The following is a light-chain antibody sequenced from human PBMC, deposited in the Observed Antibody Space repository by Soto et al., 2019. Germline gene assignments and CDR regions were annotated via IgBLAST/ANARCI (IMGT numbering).Light chain of an antibody. CDR1: QSVNSSY. V-gene: IGKV3-20*01. CDR2: GAS. J-gene: IGKJ1*01. Sequence: EIVLTQSPGTLSLSPGERVTLSCRASQSVNSSYLAWYQHKPGQAPRLLIYGASTRATGIPARFSGSGSGTDFTLTIARLERGDFAVYYCQHYGTSPQTFGQGTKVDI. CDR3: QHYGTSPQT.